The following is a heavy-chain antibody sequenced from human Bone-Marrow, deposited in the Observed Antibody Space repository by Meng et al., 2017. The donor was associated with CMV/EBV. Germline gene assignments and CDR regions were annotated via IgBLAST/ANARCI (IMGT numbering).Heavy chain of an antibody. D-gene: IGHD2-21*01. CDR2: INPNSGGT. J-gene: IGHJ3*02. Sequence: ASVKVSCKASGYTFTGYYMHWVRQAPGQGLEWMGWINPNSGGTNYAQKFQGRVTMTRDTSTSTAYMELSRLRSDDTAVYYCVRPIAGKYAFDIWGQGTMVTVSS. V-gene: IGHV1-2*02. CDR3: VRPIAGKYAFDI. CDR1: GYTFTGYY.